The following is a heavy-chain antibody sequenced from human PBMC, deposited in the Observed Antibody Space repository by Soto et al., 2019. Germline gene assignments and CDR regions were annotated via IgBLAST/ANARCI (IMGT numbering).Heavy chain of an antibody. CDR2: IYKSATT. V-gene: IGHV4-30-4*01. Sequence: SETLSLTCSVSGDSISSVDYFWAWIRQPPGQALEYIGYIYKSATTYYNPSFESRVAISLDTSKSQFSLNVTSATAADTAVYFCARGRYCLTGRCFPNWFDSWGQGTLVTVSS. CDR1: GDSISSVDYF. D-gene: IGHD2-15*01. J-gene: IGHJ5*01. CDR3: ARGRYCLTGRCFPNWFDS.